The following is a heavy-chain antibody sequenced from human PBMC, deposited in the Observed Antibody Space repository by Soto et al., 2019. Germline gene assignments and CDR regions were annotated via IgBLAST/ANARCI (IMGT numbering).Heavy chain of an antibody. V-gene: IGHV4-59*08. CDR3: ARGLAGYKLPLDY. CDR1: GGSICNYH. CDR2: IYYSGPT. J-gene: IGHJ4*02. D-gene: IGHD2-2*01. Sequence: SETLSLTCTVSGGSICNYHWSWSLQPPGQGLEWIGYIYYSGPTKYNPSLKSRVTISVDTSKNRFSLKLSSVTAADTAVYHWARGLAGYKLPLDYRAQRAPVPVSS.